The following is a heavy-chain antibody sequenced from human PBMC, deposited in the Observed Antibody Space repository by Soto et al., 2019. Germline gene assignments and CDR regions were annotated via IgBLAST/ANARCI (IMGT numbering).Heavy chain of an antibody. CDR2: IHPGDSDT. J-gene: IGHJ6*02. D-gene: IGHD2-15*01. CDR1: GYSFTSYW. V-gene: IGHV5-51*01. Sequence: LGESLKISCEASGYSFTSYWIGWVRQMPGKGLEWMGIIHPGDSDTKYSPSFQGQVTISVDKSITTAYLQWSSLKASDTAMYYCARTPGPEVAASLEYYYFSGMDVWGQGTTVTVPS. CDR3: ARTPGPEVAASLEYYYFSGMDV.